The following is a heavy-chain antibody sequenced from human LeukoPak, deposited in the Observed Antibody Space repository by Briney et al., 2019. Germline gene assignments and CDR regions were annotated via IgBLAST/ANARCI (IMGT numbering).Heavy chain of an antibody. CDR2: VDPEDGET. Sequence: GATVKISCKVSGYTFTDYYMHWVQQAPGKGLEWMGLVDPEDGETIYAEKFQGRVTITADTSTDTAYMELSSLRSEDTAVYYCATAKSRVSELGVGGGRWGQGTLVTVSS. J-gene: IGHJ4*02. D-gene: IGHD1-26*01. V-gene: IGHV1-69-2*01. CDR3: ATAKSRVSELGVGGGR. CDR1: GYTFTDYY.